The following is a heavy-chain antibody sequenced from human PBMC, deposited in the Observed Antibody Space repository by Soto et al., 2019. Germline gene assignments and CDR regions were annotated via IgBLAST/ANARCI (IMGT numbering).Heavy chain of an antibody. Sequence: QVQLVESGGGVVQPGRSLTLSCVASGFTLSNYGMHWVRQAPGKGLEWVAVIWWDGTGTYYADSVKGRFSISRDNAKNHLFLQLSSLRAEDTAVYYCARNVGSSGSGRWFDTWGQGTLVTVSS. CDR2: IWWDGTGT. V-gene: IGHV3-33*01. CDR1: GFTLSNYG. J-gene: IGHJ5*02. CDR3: ARNVGSSGSGRWFDT. D-gene: IGHD3-10*01.